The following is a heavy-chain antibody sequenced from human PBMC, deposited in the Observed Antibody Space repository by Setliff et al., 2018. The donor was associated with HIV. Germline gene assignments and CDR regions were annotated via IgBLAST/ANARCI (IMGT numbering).Heavy chain of an antibody. D-gene: IGHD7-27*01. V-gene: IGHV3-66*02. CDR3: AKIPHTGDSAFDV. CDR2: IYSGGYT. Sequence: GGSLRLSCAASGFTVSSNYMSWVRQAPGKGLEWVSVIYSGGYTYYADSVKGRFTISRDDSKNTLYLQMNSLRPEDTALYYCAKIPHTGDSAFDVWGQGTMVTVSS. J-gene: IGHJ3*01. CDR1: GFTVSSNY.